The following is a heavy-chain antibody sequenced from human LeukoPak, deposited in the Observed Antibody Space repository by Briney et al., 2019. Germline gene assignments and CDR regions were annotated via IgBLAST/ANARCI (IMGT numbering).Heavy chain of an antibody. J-gene: IGHJ4*02. CDR2: IYPDGRT. CDR1: GFTVSSNY. Sequence: GGSLRLSCAASGFTVSSNYMSWVRQAPGKGLEWVSVIYPDGRTYYADSVKGRFTISRDNSKNTLYLQMNSLRAEDTAVYYCAKEKYSYGSGNVGFDYWGQGTLVTVSS. V-gene: IGHV3-53*01. CDR3: AKEKYSYGSGNVGFDY. D-gene: IGHD3-10*01.